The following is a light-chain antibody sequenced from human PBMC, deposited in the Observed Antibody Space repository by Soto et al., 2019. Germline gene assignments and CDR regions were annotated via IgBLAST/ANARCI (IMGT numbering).Light chain of an antibody. V-gene: IGKV1-12*02. CDR3: QQAHSFPWT. Sequence: DIQMTQSPSSVSASIGDRVTITCRASQDISSWLAWYQQKPGQAPKLLIYASSSVHVGVPSWFSGRGSGTNFTPTISSLRPEDFATYYCQQAHSFPWTFGQGTKVDIK. CDR1: QDISSW. J-gene: IGKJ1*01. CDR2: ASS.